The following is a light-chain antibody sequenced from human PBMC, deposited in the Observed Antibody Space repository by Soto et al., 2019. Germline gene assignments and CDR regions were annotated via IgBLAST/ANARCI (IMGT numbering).Light chain of an antibody. Sequence: EIVMTQSPATLSVSPGERATLSCRASQTVGSDLAWYQQKPGLAPRLLIYGASSRATGFPARFSGSGSGTEFTLTISRLQSEDFAVYYCQQYRNWPLTFGGGTKVEIK. CDR2: GAS. V-gene: IGKV3-15*01. CDR1: QTVGSD. CDR3: QQYRNWPLT. J-gene: IGKJ4*01.